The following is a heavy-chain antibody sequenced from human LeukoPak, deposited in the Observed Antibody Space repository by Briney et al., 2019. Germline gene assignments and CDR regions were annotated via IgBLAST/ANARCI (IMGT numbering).Heavy chain of an antibody. CDR2: IYHSGS. D-gene: IGHD5-12*01. CDR1: GYSISSGYY. V-gene: IGHV4-38-2*02. J-gene: IGHJ6*04. Sequence: SETLSLTCAVSGYSISSGYYWGWIRQPPGKGLEWIGSIYHSGSNYNPSLKSRVTISVDTSKNQFSLKLSSVTAADTDVYYCARDPSGYDYYYGMDVWGKGTTVTVSS. CDR3: ARDPSGYDYYYGMDV.